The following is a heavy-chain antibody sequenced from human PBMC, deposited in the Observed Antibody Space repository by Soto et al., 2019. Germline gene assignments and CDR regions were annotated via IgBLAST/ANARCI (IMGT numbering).Heavy chain of an antibody. Sequence: GGSLRLSCSVSGFILRCYSMNWVRQAPGKGLEWVAYISSTSTTIHYADSVKGRFTISRDNAKNSLYLQMSSLRHEDAAVYYCTRDDTILLNSLYGLDVWGQGTTVTVSS. CDR1: GFILRCYS. J-gene: IGHJ6*02. D-gene: IGHD5-18*01. V-gene: IGHV3-48*02. CDR2: ISSTSTTI. CDR3: TRDDTILLNSLYGLDV.